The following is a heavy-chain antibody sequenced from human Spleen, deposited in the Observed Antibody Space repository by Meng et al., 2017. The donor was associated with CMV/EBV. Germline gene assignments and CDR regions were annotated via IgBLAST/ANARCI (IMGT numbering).Heavy chain of an antibody. V-gene: IGHV3-15*01. CDR2: IKNKTDGGTT. CDR1: GVTFSNAW. Sequence: SCAASGVTFSNAWMSWVRQAPGKGLEGVGRIKNKTDGGTTDYAATVKGRFTISRDDSKNTLYLQVNSLKTDDTAVYYCTTFGVVITYWGQGTLVTVSS. CDR3: TTFGVVITY. J-gene: IGHJ4*02. D-gene: IGHD3-3*01.